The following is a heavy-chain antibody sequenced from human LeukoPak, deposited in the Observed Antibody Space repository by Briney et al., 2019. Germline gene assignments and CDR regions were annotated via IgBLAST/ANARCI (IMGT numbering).Heavy chain of an antibody. D-gene: IGHD3-10*01. Sequence: GGSLRLSCAASGFTFSSYVMSWVRQAPGKGLEWVSAISGSGGSTYYADSVKGRFTISRDNSKNTLYLQMNSLRAEDTAVYYCAKGGLLWFGSLLNFDYWGQGTLVTVSS. CDR1: GFTFSSYV. CDR2: ISGSGGST. J-gene: IGHJ4*02. V-gene: IGHV3-23*01. CDR3: AKGGLLWFGSLLNFDY.